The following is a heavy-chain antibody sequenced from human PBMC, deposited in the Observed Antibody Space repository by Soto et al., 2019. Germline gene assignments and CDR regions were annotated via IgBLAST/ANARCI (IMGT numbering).Heavy chain of an antibody. CDR3: ARDLSSIAARPWFTPDY. J-gene: IGHJ4*02. D-gene: IGHD6-6*01. CDR1: GGTFSSYA. CDR2: IIPIFGTA. V-gene: IGHV1-69*13. Sequence: ASVKVSCKASGGTFSSYAISWVRQAPGQGLEWMGGIIPIFGTANYAQKFQGRVTITADESTSTAYMELSSLRSEDTAVYYCARDLSSIAARPWFTPDYWGQGTLVTVSS.